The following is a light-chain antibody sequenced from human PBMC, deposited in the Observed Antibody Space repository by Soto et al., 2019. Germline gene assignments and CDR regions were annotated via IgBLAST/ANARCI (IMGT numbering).Light chain of an antibody. V-gene: IGKV3-15*01. CDR2: GAS. J-gene: IGKJ5*01. CDR1: QYVSNK. Sequence: EIVMTQSPATLSVSPGETATLSCRASQYVSNKVAWCQQKPGQAPSLLILGASTRATGVPARFSGSGSGTEFTLSISSLQSEDFAVYYCKQYKEWPPFTFGQGTRLEI. CDR3: KQYKEWPPFT.